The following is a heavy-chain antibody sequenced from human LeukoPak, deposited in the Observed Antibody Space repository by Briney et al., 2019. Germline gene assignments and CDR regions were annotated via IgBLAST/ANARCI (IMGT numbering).Heavy chain of an antibody. V-gene: IGHV1-18*01. D-gene: IGHD4-17*01. Sequence: GASVKVSCKASGYTFTSYGISWVRQAPGHGLEWMGWISTYNGNTNYAQKLQGRFTMTTDTSTSTAYMELRSLRSDDTAVYYCMREGGWGPTDYGDFVYWGQGTLVTVSS. CDR1: GYTFTSYG. J-gene: IGHJ4*02. CDR2: ISTYNGNT. CDR3: MREGGWGPTDYGDFVY.